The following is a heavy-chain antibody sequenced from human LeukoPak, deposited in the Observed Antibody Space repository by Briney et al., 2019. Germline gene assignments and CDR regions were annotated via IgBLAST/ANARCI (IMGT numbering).Heavy chain of an antibody. CDR1: GYTFTSYY. Sequence: ASVKVSCKASGYTFTSYYMHWVRQAPGQGLEWMGWISAYNGNTNYAQKLQGRVTMTTDTSTSTAYMELRSLRSDDTAVYYCARDGAYSSSWYYFDYWGQGTLVTVSS. CDR3: ARDGAYSSSWYYFDY. V-gene: IGHV1-18*04. J-gene: IGHJ4*02. CDR2: ISAYNGNT. D-gene: IGHD6-13*01.